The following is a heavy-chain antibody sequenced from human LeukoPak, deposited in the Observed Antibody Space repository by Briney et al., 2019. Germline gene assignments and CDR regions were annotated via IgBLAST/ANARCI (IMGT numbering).Heavy chain of an antibody. CDR1: GGSISSYY. CDR2: IYYSGST. J-gene: IGHJ6*02. Sequence: TSETLSLTCTVSGGSISSYYWSWIRQPPGKGLEWIGYIYYSGSTNYNPSLKSRVTISVDTSKNQFSLKLSSVTAADTAVYYCAREGGDGYNLGDYYYGMDVWGQGTTVTVSS. CDR3: AREGGDGYNLGDYYYGMDV. V-gene: IGHV4-59*01. D-gene: IGHD5-24*01.